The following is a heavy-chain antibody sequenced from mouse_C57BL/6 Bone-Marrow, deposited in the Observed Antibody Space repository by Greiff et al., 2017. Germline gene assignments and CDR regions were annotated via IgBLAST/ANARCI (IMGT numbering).Heavy chain of an antibody. CDR3: ARNGYYFYYAMDY. CDR2: INPNNGGT. Sequence: VQLQQSGPELVKPAASVKISCKASGYTFTDYYMNWVKQSHGKSLEWIGDINPNNGGTSYNQKFKGKATLTVDKSSSTAYMELRSLTSEDSAVYYCARNGYYFYYAMDYWGQGTSVTVSS. D-gene: IGHD2-3*01. V-gene: IGHV1-26*01. J-gene: IGHJ4*01. CDR1: GYTFTDYY.